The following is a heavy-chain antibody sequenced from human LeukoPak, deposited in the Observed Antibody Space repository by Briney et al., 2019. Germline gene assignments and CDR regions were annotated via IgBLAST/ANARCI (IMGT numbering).Heavy chain of an antibody. D-gene: IGHD5-12*01. CDR3: AHTAATSDAFDI. Sequence: SGPTLVKPSQTLTLTCTFSGFSLSTRGVGVGWIRQPPGKALEWLALIYWDDDKRHSPSLKSRLTITKDTSKNQVVLTMTNMDPVDTATYYCAHTAATSDAFDIWGQGTMVTVSS. CDR1: GFSLSTRGVG. CDR2: IYWDDDK. J-gene: IGHJ3*02. V-gene: IGHV2-5*02.